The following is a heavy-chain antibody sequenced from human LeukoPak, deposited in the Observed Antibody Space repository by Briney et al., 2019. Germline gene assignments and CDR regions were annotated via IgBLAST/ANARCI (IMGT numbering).Heavy chain of an antibody. V-gene: IGHV4-34*01. Sequence: KSSETLSLTCAVYGGSFTGYYWSWIRQPPGKGLERIGEIKHDGSTNYNPSLKSRVTMSLDTSKNQFFLNLNSVTAADTAVYYCARGFSGVVARDWGQGTLVTVSS. CDR1: GGSFTGYY. CDR3: ARGFSGVVARD. J-gene: IGHJ4*02. D-gene: IGHD2-15*01. CDR2: IKHDGST.